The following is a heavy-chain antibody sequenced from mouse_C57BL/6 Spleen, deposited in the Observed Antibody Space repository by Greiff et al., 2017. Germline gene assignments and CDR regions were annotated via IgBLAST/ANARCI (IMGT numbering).Heavy chain of an antibody. J-gene: IGHJ3*01. D-gene: IGHD2-12*01. CDR1: GYAFSSYW. Sequence: VQLQQSGAELVKPGASVKISCKASGYAFSSYWMNWVKQRPGKGLEWIGQIYPGDGDTNYNGKFKGKATLTADKSSSTAYMQLSSLTSEDSAVYFCARSGTYYSSSWFAYWGQGTLVTVSA. V-gene: IGHV1-80*01. CDR2: IYPGDGDT. CDR3: ARSGTYYSSSWFAY.